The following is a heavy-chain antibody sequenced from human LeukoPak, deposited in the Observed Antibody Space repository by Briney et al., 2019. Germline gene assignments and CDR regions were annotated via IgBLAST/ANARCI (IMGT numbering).Heavy chain of an antibody. CDR2: IKQDGSEK. D-gene: IGHD3-22*01. CDR1: GFTFSSYW. Sequence: GGSLRLSCAASGFTFSSYWMSWVRQAPGKGLEWVANIKQDGSEKYYVDSVKGRFTISRDNAKSSLYLQMNSLRAEDTAVYYCARARYYYDSSGYPYWGQGTLVTVSS. J-gene: IGHJ4*02. CDR3: ARARYYYDSSGYPY. V-gene: IGHV3-7*01.